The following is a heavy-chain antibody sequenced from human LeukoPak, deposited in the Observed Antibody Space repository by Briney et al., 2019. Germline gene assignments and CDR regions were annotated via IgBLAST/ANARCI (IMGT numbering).Heavy chain of an antibody. CDR1: GGTFSSYA. J-gene: IGHJ4*02. D-gene: IGHD3-3*01. CDR2: IIPIFGIA. V-gene: IGHV1-69*04. CDR3: AGAGSGSGYPLDY. Sequence: GASVKVSCKASGGTFSSYAISCVRQAPGQGLEWMGRIIPIFGIANYAQKFQGRVTITADKSTSTAYMELSSLRSEDTAVYYCAGAGSGSGYPLDYWGQGTLVTVSS.